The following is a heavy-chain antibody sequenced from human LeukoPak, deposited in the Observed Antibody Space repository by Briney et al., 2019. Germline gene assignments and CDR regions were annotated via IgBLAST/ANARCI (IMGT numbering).Heavy chain of an antibody. V-gene: IGHV3-7*01. J-gene: IGHJ5*02. D-gene: IGHD2-21*01. Sequence: GSLRLSCAASGFTFSSYAMSWVRQAPGKGLEWVANIKQDGSEKYYVDSVKGRFTISRDNAKNSLYLQMNSLRAEDTAVYYCARYGDFYWFDPWGQGTLVTVSS. CDR3: ARYGDFYWFDP. CDR1: GFTFSSYA. CDR2: IKQDGSEK.